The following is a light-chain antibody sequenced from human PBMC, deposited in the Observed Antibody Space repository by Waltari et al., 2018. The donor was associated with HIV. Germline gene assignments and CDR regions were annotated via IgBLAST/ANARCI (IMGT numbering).Light chain of an antibody. CDR2: RNN. J-gene: IGLJ2*01. CDR1: RPNTGTTS. V-gene: IGLV1-47*01. CDR3: AAWDDTRTVV. Sequence: VLPHPPSASGTPGQRATTSCSETRPNTGTTSVHCYKQFPGTAPKLLIKRNNKRPSGVPDRFSGSKSGTSASLAISGLRSDDEADYYCAAWDDTRTVVFGGGTKLTVL.